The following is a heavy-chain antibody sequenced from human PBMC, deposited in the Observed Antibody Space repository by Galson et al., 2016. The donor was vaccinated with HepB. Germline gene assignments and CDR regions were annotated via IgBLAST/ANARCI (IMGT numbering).Heavy chain of an antibody. D-gene: IGHD4-17*01. Sequence: SLRLSCAASGFSFSNYGMHWVRQAPGTGLEWVSLISYDGSNEYYADSVKGRFTISRDNTKNTLYLQMNSLRAEDTAIYFCAKWHKTIPRADYALDLQLWGQGTLVSVSS. CDR2: ISYDGSNE. CDR3: AKWHKTIPRADYALDLQL. V-gene: IGHV3-30*18. J-gene: IGHJ1*01. CDR1: GFSFSNYG.